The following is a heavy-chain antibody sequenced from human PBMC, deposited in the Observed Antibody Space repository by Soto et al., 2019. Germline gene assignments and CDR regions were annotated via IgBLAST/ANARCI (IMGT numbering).Heavy chain of an antibody. CDR1: GFTFSSYA. CDR2: ISYDGSNK. Sequence: GGSLRLSCAASGFTFSSYAMHWVRQAPGKGLEWVAVISYDGSNKYYADSVKGRFTISRDNSKNTLYLQMNSLRAEDTAVYYCARVRSYVDTAMVSQDEFDYWGQGTLVTVSS. D-gene: IGHD5-18*01. CDR3: ARVRSYVDTAMVSQDEFDY. J-gene: IGHJ4*02. V-gene: IGHV3-30-3*01.